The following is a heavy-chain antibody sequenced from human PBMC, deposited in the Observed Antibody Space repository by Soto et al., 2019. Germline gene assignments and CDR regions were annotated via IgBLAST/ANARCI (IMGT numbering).Heavy chain of an antibody. CDR2: ISSSSSYI. Sequence: GGSLRLSCAASGFTFSSYSMNWVRQAPGKGLEWVSSISSSSSYIYYADSVKGRFTISRDNAKNSLYLQMNSLRAEDTAVYYCATLRDCSSTSCYYNWFDPWGEGSLVTVSS. J-gene: IGHJ5*02. CDR1: GFTFSSYS. CDR3: ATLRDCSSTSCYYNWFDP. V-gene: IGHV3-21*01. D-gene: IGHD2-2*01.